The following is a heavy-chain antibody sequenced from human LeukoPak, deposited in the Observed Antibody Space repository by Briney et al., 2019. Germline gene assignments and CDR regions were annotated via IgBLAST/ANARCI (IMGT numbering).Heavy chain of an antibody. CDR3: AKDRWYSSSWYYFDY. D-gene: IGHD6-6*01. J-gene: IGHJ4*02. Sequence: GGSLRLSCAASGFTFSSYGMHWVRQAPGKGLDWMAFIRYDGSNKYYADSVKGRFTISRDNSKNTLYLQMNSLRAEDTAVYYCAKDRWYSSSWYYFDYWGQGTLVTVSS. V-gene: IGHV3-30*02. CDR1: GFTFSSYG. CDR2: IRYDGSNK.